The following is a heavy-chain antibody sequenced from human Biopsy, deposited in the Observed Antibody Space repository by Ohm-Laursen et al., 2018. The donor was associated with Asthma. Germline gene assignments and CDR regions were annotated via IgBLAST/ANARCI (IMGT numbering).Heavy chain of an antibody. Sequence: SLRLSCAASGFTFHNNVMHWVRQAPGKGLEWVAGIFFDGSNKYYADSVKGRFTISRDNSKNTLDLQMNSLRGDDTAVYYCVRWRSGYPDHYSDFWGLGTLVTVSS. CDR2: IFFDGSNK. CDR3: VRWRSGYPDHYSDF. CDR1: GFTFHNNV. V-gene: IGHV3-30-3*01. J-gene: IGHJ4*02. D-gene: IGHD2-21*01.